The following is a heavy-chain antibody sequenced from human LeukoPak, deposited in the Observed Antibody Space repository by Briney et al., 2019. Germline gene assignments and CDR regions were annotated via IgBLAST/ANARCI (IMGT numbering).Heavy chain of an antibody. D-gene: IGHD1-26*01. V-gene: IGHV3-23*01. J-gene: IGHJ5*02. CDR2: ISGSGGST. Sequence: PGGSLRLSCAASGFTFTSFGMSWVRQAPGKGLEWVSTISGSGGSTYYADSVKGRFTISRDNSKNTLYLQMNSLRAEDTAVYYCAKDWDLNWFDPWGQGTLVTVSS. CDR3: AKDWDLNWFDP. CDR1: GFTFTSFG.